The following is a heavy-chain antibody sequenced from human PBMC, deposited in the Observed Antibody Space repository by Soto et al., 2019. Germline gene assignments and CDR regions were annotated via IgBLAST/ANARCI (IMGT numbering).Heavy chain of an antibody. CDR2: INHSGST. Sequence: QVQLQQWGAGLLKPSETLSLTCAGYGGSFSGYYWTWIRQPPWTGLEWIGEINHSGSTNYNPSLKSRGTLSVDTSKNQFSLKLTSVTAADKAVYYSARDKITGLFDYWGQGTLVTVSS. V-gene: IGHV4-34*01. CDR3: ARDKITGLFDY. D-gene: IGHD2-8*02. CDR1: GGSFSGYY. J-gene: IGHJ4*02.